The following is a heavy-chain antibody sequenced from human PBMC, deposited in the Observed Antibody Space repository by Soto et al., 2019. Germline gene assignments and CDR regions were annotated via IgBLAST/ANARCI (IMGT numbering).Heavy chain of an antibody. CDR3: AKMSSENYYDPVFS. D-gene: IGHD3-22*01. CDR2: ISSSGNTI. Sequence: QVQLVESGGGLVKTGGSLRLACGASGFIFSDYYMSWVRQAPGKGLEWVAYISSSGNTIYYADSVKGRFTISRDNAKNSVFLKMNSLRAEDTALYFCAKMSSENYYDPVFSWGQGTLVTVSS. CDR1: GFIFSDYY. V-gene: IGHV3-11*01. J-gene: IGHJ4*02.